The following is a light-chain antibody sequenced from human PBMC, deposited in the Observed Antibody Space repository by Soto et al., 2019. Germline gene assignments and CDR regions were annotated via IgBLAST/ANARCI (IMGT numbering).Light chain of an antibody. J-gene: IGLJ1*01. V-gene: IGLV2-11*01. CDR3: CSYAGTYIFYV. CDR2: DVN. CDR1: SSDVGAYNY. Sequence: QSALTQPRSVSGSPGQSVTISCTGSSSDVGAYNYVSWYQQHPGKAPKVMIYDVNKRPSGVTDRFSGSKSGNTASLTISGLQAEDEADYYCCSYAGTYIFYVFGTGTKLTVL.